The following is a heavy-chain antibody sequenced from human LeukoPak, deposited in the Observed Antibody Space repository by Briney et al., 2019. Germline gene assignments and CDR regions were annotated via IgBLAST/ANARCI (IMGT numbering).Heavy chain of an antibody. CDR2: INHSGST. J-gene: IGHJ4*02. CDR1: GGSFSGYY. CDR3: ARGLGRYFDSLLPPGPKYYFDY. D-gene: IGHD3-9*01. V-gene: IGHV4-34*01. Sequence: PSETLSLTCAVYGGSFSGYYWSWIRQPPGKGLEWMGEINHSGSTNYNPSLKSRVTISVDTSKNQFSLKLSSVTAADTAVYYCARGLGRYFDSLLPPGPKYYFDYWGQGTLVTVSS.